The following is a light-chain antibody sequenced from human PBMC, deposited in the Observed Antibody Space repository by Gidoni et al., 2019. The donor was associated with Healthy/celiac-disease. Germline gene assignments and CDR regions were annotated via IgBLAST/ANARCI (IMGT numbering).Light chain of an antibody. Sequence: DIVITQSPDSLAVSLVERAPINCKSSQSVLYSSNNKNYLAWYQQKPGQHPKLLIYWAPTRDFGVPDRFSGSGSGTDFTLTISSLQAEDVAVYYCQQYYSTPRTFGQXTKVEIK. CDR3: QQYYSTPRT. V-gene: IGKV4-1*01. J-gene: IGKJ1*01. CDR1: QSVLYSSNNKNY. CDR2: WAP.